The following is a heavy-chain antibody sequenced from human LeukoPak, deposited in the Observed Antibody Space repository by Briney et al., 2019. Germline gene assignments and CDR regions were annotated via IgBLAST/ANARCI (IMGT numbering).Heavy chain of an antibody. V-gene: IGHV4-59*01. CDR3: ARERAPYYYDSSGLFDY. CDR1: GGSLSSYY. J-gene: IGHJ4*02. CDR2: IYYSGST. D-gene: IGHD3-22*01. Sequence: PSETLSLTCTVSGGSLSSYYWSWIRQPPGKGLEWIGYIYYSGSTNYNPSLKSRVTISVDTSKNQFSLKLSSVTAADTAVYYCARERAPYYYDSSGLFDYGGQGTLVTVSS.